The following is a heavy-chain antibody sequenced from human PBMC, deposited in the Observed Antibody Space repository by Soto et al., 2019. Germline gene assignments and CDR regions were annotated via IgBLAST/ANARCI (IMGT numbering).Heavy chain of an antibody. D-gene: IGHD3-22*01. CDR2: FSAGGDYR. Sequence: EVPLLQSGGGLAQPGGSLTLSCAASGFSFSDYSMNWVRRAPGKGLEWVSAFSAGGDYRHYADSVKGRFTISRDNSKNTLFLQMNSLRAEDTARYYCAREARYDRGVYHYEGIDYWGQGTLVTVSS. J-gene: IGHJ4*02. CDR1: GFSFSDYS. V-gene: IGHV3-23*01. CDR3: AREARYDRGVYHYEGIDY.